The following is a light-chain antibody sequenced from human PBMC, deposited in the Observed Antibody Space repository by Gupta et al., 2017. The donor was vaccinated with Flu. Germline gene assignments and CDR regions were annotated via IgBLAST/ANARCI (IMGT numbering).Light chain of an antibody. CDR1: SGRIASNY. Sequence: NFMLTQPHSVSESPGKTVTISCARSSGRIASNYVQWYQQRPGSSPTTVIYEDNHRPSGVPDRFSGSIDSSSTSAALTIAGLKTEAEDDYYCQSYDSSNWVFGGGTKLTVL. CDR3: QSYDSSNWV. CDR2: EDN. V-gene: IGLV6-57*01. J-gene: IGLJ3*02.